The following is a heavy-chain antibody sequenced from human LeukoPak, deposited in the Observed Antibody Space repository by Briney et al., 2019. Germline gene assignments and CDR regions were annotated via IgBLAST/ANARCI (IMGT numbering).Heavy chain of an antibody. D-gene: IGHD3-3*01. Sequence: GAPRLSCTASTFTLSSYEMKWVRQAPGKGVGGVSYISTSGTVIYYADSVRGRFTISRDNAKNSLYLQMNSLRAEDTAIYYCARELTRSGPNWFDPWGQGTLVIVSS. CDR2: ISTSGTVI. CDR1: TFTLSSYE. V-gene: IGHV3-48*03. CDR3: ARELTRSGPNWFDP. J-gene: IGHJ5*02.